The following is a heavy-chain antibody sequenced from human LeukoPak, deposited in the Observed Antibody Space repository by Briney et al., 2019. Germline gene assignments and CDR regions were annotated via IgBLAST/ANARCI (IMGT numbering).Heavy chain of an antibody. J-gene: IGHJ5*01. V-gene: IGHV5-51*01. D-gene: IGHD3-10*01. CDR3: ARTTSSGYNWYDS. CDR1: GYTFTNYW. CDR2: IYPGDSDA. Sequence: GESLNISCKSSGYTFTNYWIGWVRQKPGKGLEWMGLIYPGDSDAIYSASFRGQVTLSADRSISTAYLQWSSLKASDSAMYYCARTTSSGYNWYDSWGQGTQVIVSS.